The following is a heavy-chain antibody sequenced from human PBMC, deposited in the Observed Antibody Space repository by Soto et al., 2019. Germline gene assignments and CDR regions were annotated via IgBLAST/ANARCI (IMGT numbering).Heavy chain of an antibody. V-gene: IGHV3-30*18. CDR2: ISYDGSNK. J-gene: IGHJ6*02. Sequence: HPGGSLRLSCAASGFTFSSYGMHWVRQAPGKGLEWVAVISYDGSNKYYADSVKGRFTISRDNSKNTLYLQMNSLRAEDTAVYYCANSLRGLLRYYYYGMDVWGQGTTVTVSS. D-gene: IGHD2-15*01. CDR3: ANSLRGLLRYYYYGMDV. CDR1: GFTFSSYG.